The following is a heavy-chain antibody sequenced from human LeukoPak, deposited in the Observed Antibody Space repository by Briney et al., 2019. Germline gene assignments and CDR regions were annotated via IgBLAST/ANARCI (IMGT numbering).Heavy chain of an antibody. D-gene: IGHD3-10*01. CDR3: AREGSGSYYKRYFDY. V-gene: IGHV4-34*01. Sequence: SETLSLTCAVYGGSFSGYYWSWIRQPPGKGLEWIGEINHSGSTNYNPSLKSRVTISVDTSKNQFSLKLSSVTAADTAVYYCAREGSGSYYKRYFDYWGQGTLVTVSS. J-gene: IGHJ4*02. CDR1: GGSFSGYY. CDR2: INHSGST.